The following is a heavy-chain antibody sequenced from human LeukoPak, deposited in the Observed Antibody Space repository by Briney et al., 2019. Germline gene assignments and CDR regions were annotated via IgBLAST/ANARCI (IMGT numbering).Heavy chain of an antibody. CDR1: GGSFGVYY. V-gene: IGHV4-34*01. Sequence: SETLSLTCAVYGGSFGVYYWGWIRQPPGKGLEWIGEINHRGSTNYNPSLKSRVTISVDTSKNQFSLKLSSVTAADTAVYYCARVRDGNYGYNWFDLWGQGTLVTVSS. J-gene: IGHJ5*02. D-gene: IGHD4-17*01. CDR3: ARVRDGNYGYNWFDL. CDR2: INHRGST.